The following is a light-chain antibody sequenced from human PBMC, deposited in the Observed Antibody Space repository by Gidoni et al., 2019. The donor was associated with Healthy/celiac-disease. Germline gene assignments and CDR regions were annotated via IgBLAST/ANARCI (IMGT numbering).Light chain of an antibody. CDR2: GAS. J-gene: IGKJ4*01. CDR1: QSVSSN. Sequence: EIVMTQSPATLSVSPGDRATLSCRASQSVSSNLAWYQQKPGQAPRLLIYGASTRATGIPASFSGSGSGTEFTLTISSLQSEDFAVYYCQQYNNWLSFGGGTKVEIK. V-gene: IGKV3-15*01. CDR3: QQYNNWLS.